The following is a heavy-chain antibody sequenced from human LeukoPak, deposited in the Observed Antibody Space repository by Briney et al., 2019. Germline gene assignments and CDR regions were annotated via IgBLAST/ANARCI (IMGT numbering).Heavy chain of an antibody. D-gene: IGHD6-13*01. V-gene: IGHV3-30*04. J-gene: IGHJ4*02. CDR2: ISYDGSVE. CDR3: ARALGSSWDSSLDS. CDR1: GFTFSNYA. Sequence: GGSLRLSCAASGFTFSNYAMHWVRQAPGKGLEWVALISYDGSVEKNAASVKGRFTISRDNSKNTPYLQMNSLRTEDTAVYYCARALGSSWDSSLDSWGQGTLVPVSS.